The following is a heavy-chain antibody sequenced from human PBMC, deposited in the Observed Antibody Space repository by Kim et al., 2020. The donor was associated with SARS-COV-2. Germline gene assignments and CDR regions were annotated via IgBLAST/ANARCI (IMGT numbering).Heavy chain of an antibody. D-gene: IGHD3-3*01. CDR3: AASRSGYYHKSDF. Sequence: GGSLRLSCVASALTFRNYALQWVRQAPGKGLEWVALISDDATKRYYADSVEGRFSISRDDSKNTLYLQLDNLRAEDTALYYCAASRSGYYHKSDFWGQGTQVTVSS. CDR2: ISDDATKR. V-gene: IGHV3-30*04. CDR1: ALTFRNYA. J-gene: IGHJ4*02.